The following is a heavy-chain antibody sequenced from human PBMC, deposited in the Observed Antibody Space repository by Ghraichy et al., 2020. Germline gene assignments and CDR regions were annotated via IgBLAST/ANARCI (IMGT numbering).Heavy chain of an antibody. CDR1: GFAFSNYW. Sequence: GGSLRLSCEASGFAFSNYWMYWVRQAPGKGLVWVSRITSDGSKRAYADSVKGRFTVSRDNAENTLSLQMNSLRAEDTAVYYCGRDTGDGDNPIDCVDGWGHRRRVTVAS. J-gene: IGHJ3*01. CDR3: GRDTGDGDNPIDCVDG. D-gene: IGHD7-27*01. V-gene: IGHV3-74*01. CDR2: ITSDGSKR.